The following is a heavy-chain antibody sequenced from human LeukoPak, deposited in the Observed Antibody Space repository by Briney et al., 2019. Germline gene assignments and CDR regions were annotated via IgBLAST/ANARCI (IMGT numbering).Heavy chain of an antibody. D-gene: IGHD3-22*01. CDR2: VNHSGST. V-gene: IGHV4-34*01. CDR1: GGSFSGYY. CDR3: AKGHSYYYDSSGWLDY. Sequence: SETLSLTCAVYGGSFSGYYWSWIRQPPGKGLEWIGEVNHSGSTNHNPSLKSRVTISVDTSKNQFSLKLSSVTAADTAVYYCAKGHSYYYDSSGWLDYWGQGTLVTVSS. J-gene: IGHJ4*02.